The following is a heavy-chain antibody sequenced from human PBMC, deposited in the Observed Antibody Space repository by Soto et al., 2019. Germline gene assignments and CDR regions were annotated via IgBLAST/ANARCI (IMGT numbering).Heavy chain of an antibody. CDR3: AREAREGYDFWSGYYYYMDV. J-gene: IGHJ6*03. CDR2: INPSGGST. D-gene: IGHD3-3*01. V-gene: IGHV1-46*03. Sequence: ASVKVSCKASGYTFTSYYMHWVRQAPGQGLEWMGIINPSGGSTSYAQKFQGRVNMTRDTSTSTVYMELSSLRSEDTAVYYCAREAREGYDFWSGYYYYMDVWGKGTTVTVSS. CDR1: GYTFTSYY.